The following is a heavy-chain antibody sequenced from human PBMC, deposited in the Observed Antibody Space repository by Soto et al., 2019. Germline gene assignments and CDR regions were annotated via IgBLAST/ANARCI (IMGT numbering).Heavy chain of an antibody. CDR3: ARVVAGLDY. Sequence: SETLSLTCTVSGGSISSYYWSWIRQPPGKGLEWIGYIYYSGSTNYNPSLKSRVTISVDASKNQFSLKLSSVTAADTAVYYCARVVAGLDYWGQGTLVPVSS. D-gene: IGHD6-19*01. CDR2: IYYSGST. J-gene: IGHJ4*02. V-gene: IGHV4-59*01. CDR1: GGSISSYY.